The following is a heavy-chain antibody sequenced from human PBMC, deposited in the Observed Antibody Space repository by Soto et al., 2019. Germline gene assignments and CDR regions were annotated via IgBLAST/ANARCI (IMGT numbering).Heavy chain of an antibody. V-gene: IGHV1-46*01. CDR2: INPSGGST. CDR1: GYTFTSYY. Sequence: GAAVKVSCKASGYTFTSYYMHWVRQAPGQGLEWMGIINPSGGSTSYAQRFQGRVTVTRDTSTSTVYMELSSLRSEDTAVYYCARGGLIVVVVARTRFGIWGQGTIVTVSS. D-gene: IGHD2-15*01. CDR3: ARGGLIVVVVARTRFGI. J-gene: IGHJ3*02.